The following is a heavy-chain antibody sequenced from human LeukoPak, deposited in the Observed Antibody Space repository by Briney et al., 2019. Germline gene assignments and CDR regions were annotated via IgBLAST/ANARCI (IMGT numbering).Heavy chain of an antibody. J-gene: IGHJ4*02. CDR1: GGSFSGYY. CDR3: AGSRGVVVASPSGGYYFDY. V-gene: IGHV4-34*01. D-gene: IGHD2-15*01. CDR2: INHSGST. Sequence: PSETLSLTCAVYGGSFSGYYWSWTRQPPGKGLEWIGEINHSGSTNYNPSLKSRVTISVDTSKNQFSLKLSSVTAADTAVYYCAGSRGVVVASPSGGYYFDYWGQGTLVTVSS.